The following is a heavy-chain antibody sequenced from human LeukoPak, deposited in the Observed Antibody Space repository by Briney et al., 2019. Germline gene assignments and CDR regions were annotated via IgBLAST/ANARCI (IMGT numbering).Heavy chain of an antibody. CDR3: ARGVVVPAARDYYYYMDV. V-gene: IGHV1-2*02. CDR1: GYTFTGYY. J-gene: IGHJ6*03. D-gene: IGHD2-2*01. Sequence: ASVKVSCKASGYTFTGYYMHWVRQAPGQGLEWMGWINPNSGGTNYAQKLQGRVTMTRDTSISTAYMELSRLRSDDTAVYYCARGVVVPAARDYYYYMDVWGKGTTVTVSS. CDR2: INPNSGGT.